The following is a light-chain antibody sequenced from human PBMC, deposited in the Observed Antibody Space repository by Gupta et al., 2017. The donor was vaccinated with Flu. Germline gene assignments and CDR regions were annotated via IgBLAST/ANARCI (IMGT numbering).Light chain of an antibody. CDR2: WAS. CDR1: QNVSYNNKSY. CDR3: RQYFRSPLT. V-gene: IGKV4-1*01. J-gene: IGKJ4*01. Sequence: AVSLGGGATISCKSSQNVSYNNKSYLSWYQRKTGQPPRLLIYWASTRESGVPDRFRGSGSGTDFSLIISSLQAEDVAVDSCRQYFRSPLTFGGGTKVEIK.